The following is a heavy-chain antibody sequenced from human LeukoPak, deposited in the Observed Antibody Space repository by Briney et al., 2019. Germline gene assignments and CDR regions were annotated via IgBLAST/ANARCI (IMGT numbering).Heavy chain of an antibody. CDR1: GFTFSDYY. J-gene: IGHJ1*01. Sequence: PGGSLRLSCAASGFTFSDYYMSWIRQAPGKGLEWVSYISSSGTTIYYADSVRGRFTISRDNAKNSLYLQMNSLRAEDTAVYYCARVRDYYGSSGYYSEYFQDWGQGTLVTVSS. CDR2: ISSSGTTI. V-gene: IGHV3-11*04. D-gene: IGHD3-22*01. CDR3: ARVRDYYGSSGYYSEYFQD.